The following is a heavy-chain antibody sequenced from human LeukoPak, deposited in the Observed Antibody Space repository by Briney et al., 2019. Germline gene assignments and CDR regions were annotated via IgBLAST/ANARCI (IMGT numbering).Heavy chain of an antibody. CDR2: IYHSGST. J-gene: IGHJ4*02. V-gene: IGHV4-4*02. Sequence: SETLSLTCAVSGGFISSSNWWSWVRLPPGKGLEWIGEIYHSGSTNHNPSLKSRVTISVDKSKNQFSLKLSSVTVADTAVYYCARASTVTTSDYWGQGTLVTVSS. CDR1: GGFISSSNW. D-gene: IGHD4-11*01. CDR3: ARASTVTTSDY.